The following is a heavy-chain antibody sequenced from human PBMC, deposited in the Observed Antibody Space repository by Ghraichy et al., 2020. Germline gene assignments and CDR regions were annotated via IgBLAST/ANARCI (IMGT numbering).Heavy chain of an antibody. CDR1: TGSINSYY. CDR3: ARDPGVIGYNYLEAFDI. Sequence: SETLSLTCTVSTGSINSYYWNWIRQSPWKRMEWIGFIYYSGSTLYNPSLKSRVTISVDRSKSQFYLNLRYVTAADTAVYYCARDPGVIGYNYLEAFDIWGQGTTVTVSS. D-gene: IGHD5-24*01. J-gene: IGHJ3*02. V-gene: IGHV4-59*01. CDR2: IYYSGST.